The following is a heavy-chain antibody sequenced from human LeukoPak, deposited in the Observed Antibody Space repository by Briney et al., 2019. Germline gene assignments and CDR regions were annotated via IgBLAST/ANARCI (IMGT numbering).Heavy chain of an antibody. D-gene: IGHD6-13*01. V-gene: IGHV4-59*11. CDR3: ARGRVSSSSWSSTYYYYFYMDV. Sequence: SETLSLTCSVSGDSISMHYWSWIRQPPGKGLEWIGYIDHTGSTNYNPSLNSRVTISRDTSKNHFSLELSSVTAADTAVYFCARGRVSSSSWSSTYYYYFYMDVWGKGTTVTVSS. CDR2: IDHTGST. CDR1: GDSISMHY. J-gene: IGHJ6*03.